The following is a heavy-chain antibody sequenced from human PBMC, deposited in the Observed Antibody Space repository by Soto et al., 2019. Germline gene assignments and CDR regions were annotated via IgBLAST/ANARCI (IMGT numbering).Heavy chain of an antibody. CDR2: ISNDGSST. D-gene: IGHD6-13*01. Sequence: PGGSLRLSCAASGFTFGSYWMHWVRQAPGKGLVWVSRISNDGSSTSYADSVKGRFTISRDSAKNTLYLQMNSLRAEDTAVYYCARVRYSSSWNYLDVWGKGTSVTCSS. CDR3: ARVRYSSSWNYLDV. CDR1: GFTFGSYW. V-gene: IGHV3-74*01. J-gene: IGHJ6*03.